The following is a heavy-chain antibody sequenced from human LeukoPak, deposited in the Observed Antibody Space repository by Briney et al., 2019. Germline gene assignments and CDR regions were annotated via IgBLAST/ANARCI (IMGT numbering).Heavy chain of an antibody. D-gene: IGHD3-3*01. CDR1: GFTFSSYA. V-gene: IGHV3-23*01. CDR2: ISGSGGST. CDR3: AKDRIFGVVRYYFDY. Sequence: GSLRLSCAASGFTFSSYAMRWVRQAPGKGLEWVSAISGSGGSTYYADSVKGRFTISRDNSKNTLYLQMNSLRAEDTAVYYCAKDRIFGVVRYYFDYWGQGTLVTVSS. J-gene: IGHJ4*02.